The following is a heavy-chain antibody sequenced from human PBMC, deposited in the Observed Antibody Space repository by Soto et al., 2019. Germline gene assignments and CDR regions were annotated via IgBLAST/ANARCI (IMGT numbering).Heavy chain of an antibody. CDR3: AKDPDRYDYVWGSYRYIDH. V-gene: IGHV3-23*01. D-gene: IGHD3-16*02. Sequence: LRLSCTASGITFSNYAMSWVRQAPRKGLEWVSSISTSGGRPYYADSVKGRFTISRDNSKNTLYLQMNSLRVEDTAVYYCAKDPDRYDYVWGSYRYIDHWGQGTLVTVSS. CDR2: ISTSGGRP. J-gene: IGHJ4*02. CDR1: GITFSNYA.